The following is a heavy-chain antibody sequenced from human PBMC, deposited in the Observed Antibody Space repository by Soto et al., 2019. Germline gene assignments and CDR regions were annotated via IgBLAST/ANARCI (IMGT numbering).Heavy chain of an antibody. Sequence: EVQLVESGGGLVQPGRSLRLSCAASGFTFDDYAMHWVRQAPGKGLEWVSGISWNSGSIGYADSVKGRFTISRDNAKNSLYLQMNSLRAEDTALYYCAKDISSWQKPQYFQHWGQGTLVTVSS. J-gene: IGHJ1*01. V-gene: IGHV3-9*01. CDR1: GFTFDDYA. CDR2: ISWNSGSI. CDR3: AKDISSWQKPQYFQH.